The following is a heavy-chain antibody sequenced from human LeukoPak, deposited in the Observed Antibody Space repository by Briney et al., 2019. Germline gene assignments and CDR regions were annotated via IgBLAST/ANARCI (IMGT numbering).Heavy chain of an antibody. J-gene: IGHJ4*02. Sequence: GGSLRLSCTASGFTFGDYAMSWVRQAPGKGLEWVGFIRSKAYGGTTEYAASVKGRFTISRDDSKSIAYLQMNSLKTEDTAVYYCTRDSGDYGDHPPDYWGQGTLVTVSS. CDR1: GFTFGDYA. V-gene: IGHV3-49*04. D-gene: IGHD4-17*01. CDR2: IRSKAYGGTT. CDR3: TRDSGDYGDHPPDY.